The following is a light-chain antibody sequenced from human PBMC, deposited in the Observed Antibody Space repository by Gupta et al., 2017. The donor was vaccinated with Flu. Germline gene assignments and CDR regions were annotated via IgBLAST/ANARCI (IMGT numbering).Light chain of an antibody. CDR1: QNINSW. CDR3: QQYNSYSMYT. V-gene: IGKV1-5*03. Sequence: DRVTITCRASQNINSWLAWYQQKPGKAPNLLIYKTSNLESGVPSRFSGSGSGPEFTLTISSLQPDDFAIYYCQQYNSYSMYTFGQGTKLEMK. CDR2: KTS. J-gene: IGKJ2*01.